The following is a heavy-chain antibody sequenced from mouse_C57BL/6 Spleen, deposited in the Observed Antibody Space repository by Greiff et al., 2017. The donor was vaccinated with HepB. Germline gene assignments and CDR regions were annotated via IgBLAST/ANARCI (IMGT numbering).Heavy chain of an antibody. Sequence: QVQLQQPGAELVMPGASVKLSCKASGYTFTSYWMHWVKQRPGQGLEWIGEIDPSDSYTNYNQKFKGKSTLTVDKSSSTAYMQLSSLTSEDSAVYYGARRDDGYFDYWGQGTTLTVSS. CDR1: GYTFTSYW. CDR2: IDPSDSYT. CDR3: ARRDDGYFDY. J-gene: IGHJ2*01. D-gene: IGHD2-3*01. V-gene: IGHV1-69*01.